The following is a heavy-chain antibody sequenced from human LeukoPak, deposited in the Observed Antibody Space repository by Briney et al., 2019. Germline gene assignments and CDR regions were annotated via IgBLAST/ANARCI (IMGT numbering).Heavy chain of an antibody. V-gene: IGHV3-9*01. CDR1: GFTFDDYA. D-gene: IGHD3/OR15-3a*01. J-gene: IGHJ6*03. Sequence: PGGSLRLSCAASGFTFDDYAMHWVRQAPGKGLEWVSGISWNSGSIGYADSVKGRFTISRDNAKNSVSLQMNSLRAEDTAVYFCARPTWTNYMDVWGKGTAVTISS. CDR2: ISWNSGSI. CDR3: ARPTWTNYMDV.